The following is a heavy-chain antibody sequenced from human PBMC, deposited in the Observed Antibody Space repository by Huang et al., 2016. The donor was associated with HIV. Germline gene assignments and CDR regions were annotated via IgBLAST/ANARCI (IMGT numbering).Heavy chain of an antibody. CDR1: GGSIRGGGFY. D-gene: IGHD2-21*01. J-gene: IGHJ3*02. V-gene: IGHV4-30-4*08. CDR2: VYNSGST. Sequence: QVQLQESGPGLVKPSQTLSLTCTVSGGSIRGGGFYWHWIRQSPGKGLEWIGYVYNSGSTSHNPSLKSRVSILVDTSKNQFSLKLNSVTAADTAVYCARGYCGSAACSKDAFEIWGQGTMVIVSS. CDR3: ARGYCGSAACSKDAFEI.